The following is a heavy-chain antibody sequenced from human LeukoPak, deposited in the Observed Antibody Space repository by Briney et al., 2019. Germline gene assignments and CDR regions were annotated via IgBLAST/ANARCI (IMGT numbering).Heavy chain of an antibody. CDR2: IRYDGSNK. Sequence: AGGSLRLSCAASGFTFSSYGMHWVRQAPGKGLEWVAFIRYDGSNKYYADSVKGRFTISRDNSKNTLYLQMNSLRAEDTAVYYCAKDGYSSSWPDYYYYYYMDVWGKGTTVTISS. J-gene: IGHJ6*03. D-gene: IGHD6-13*01. CDR1: GFTFSSYG. V-gene: IGHV3-30*02. CDR3: AKDGYSSSWPDYYYYYYMDV.